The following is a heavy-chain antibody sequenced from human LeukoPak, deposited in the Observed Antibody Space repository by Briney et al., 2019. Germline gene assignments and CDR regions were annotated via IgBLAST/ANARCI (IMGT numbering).Heavy chain of an antibody. J-gene: IGHJ6*03. CDR3: ARVLVPAAKGYYYMDV. V-gene: IGHV1-18*01. CDR1: GYTFTSYG. Sequence: GSVKVSCKASGYTFTSYGISWVRQAPGQGLEWMGWISAYNGNTNYAQKLQGRVTMTTDTSTSTAYMELRSLRSDDTAVYYCARVLVPAAKGYYYMDVWGKGTTVTVSS. D-gene: IGHD2-2*01. CDR2: ISAYNGNT.